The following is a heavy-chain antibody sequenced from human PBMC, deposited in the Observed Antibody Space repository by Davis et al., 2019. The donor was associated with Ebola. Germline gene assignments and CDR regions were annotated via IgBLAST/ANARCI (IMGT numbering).Heavy chain of an antibody. CDR1: GGSFSGYY. CDR3: ARHGGGSGYDY. J-gene: IGHJ4*02. Sequence: MPSETLSLTCAVNGGSFSGYYWTWIRQAPEKGLEWIGEINPSGGNNYNPSLKTRVTISADPSKNQFSLKLRSVTAADTAVYYCARHGGGSGYDYWGQGTLVTVSS. V-gene: IGHV4-34*01. D-gene: IGHD5-12*01. CDR2: INPSGGN.